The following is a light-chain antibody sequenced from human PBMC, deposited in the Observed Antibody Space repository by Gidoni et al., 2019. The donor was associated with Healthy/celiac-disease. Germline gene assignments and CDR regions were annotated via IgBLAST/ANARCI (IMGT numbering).Light chain of an antibody. CDR3: QQYNNWPPYT. CDR2: GAS. Sequence: METSQSSPTLSVSPGERATLSCRTSRSVNSILAWYQQKPGQAPRLLIYGASSRATGIPARFSGSGSRAEFTLTISRLQSEDFAVYYCQQYNNWPPYTFXQXTKLXMK. J-gene: IGKJ2*01. V-gene: IGKV3-15*01. CDR1: RSVNSI.